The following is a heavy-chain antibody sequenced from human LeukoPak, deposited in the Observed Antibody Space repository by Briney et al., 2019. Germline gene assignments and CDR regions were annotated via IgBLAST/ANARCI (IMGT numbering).Heavy chain of an antibody. J-gene: IGHJ4*02. Sequence: SETLSLTCTVSGGSISSSSYYWGWIRQPPGKGLEWIGSIYYSGSTYYNPSLKSRVIISVDMSKNQFSLKLSSVTAADTAVYYCARVVLGGYTDYWGQGTLVTVSS. D-gene: IGHD3-22*01. CDR3: ARVVLGGYTDY. V-gene: IGHV4-39*07. CDR2: IYYSGST. CDR1: GGSISSSSYY.